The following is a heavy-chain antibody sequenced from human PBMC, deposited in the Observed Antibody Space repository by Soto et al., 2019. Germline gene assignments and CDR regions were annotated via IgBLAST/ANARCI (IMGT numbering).Heavy chain of an antibody. CDR1: GGTFSSYA. CDR3: ASPAVAGDNYYYYGMDV. CDR2: IIPIFGTA. D-gene: IGHD6-19*01. J-gene: IGHJ6*02. V-gene: IGHV1-69*12. Sequence: QVQLVQSGAEVKKPGSSVKVSCKASGGTFSSYAISWVRQAPGQGLEWMGGIIPIFGTANYAQKFQGRVTITADESTSTAYMELSSLRSEDTAVYYCASPAVAGDNYYYYGMDVWGQGTTVTVSS.